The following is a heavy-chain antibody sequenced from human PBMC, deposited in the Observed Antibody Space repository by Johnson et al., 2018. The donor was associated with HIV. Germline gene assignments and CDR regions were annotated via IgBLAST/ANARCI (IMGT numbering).Heavy chain of an antibody. D-gene: IGHD1-26*01. CDR3: ARDRDIIMGAPYAFDV. CDR1: GFTFSSYA. J-gene: IGHJ3*01. CDR2: ISYDGSNK. V-gene: IGHV3-30-3*01. Sequence: QVQLVESGGGVVQPGRSLRLSCAASGFTFSSYAMHWVRQAPGKGLEWVAVISYDGSNKYYADSVKGRFTISRDNSKNTLYLQMNSLRAEDTAVYYCARDRDIIMGAPYAFDVWGQGTVVTVSS.